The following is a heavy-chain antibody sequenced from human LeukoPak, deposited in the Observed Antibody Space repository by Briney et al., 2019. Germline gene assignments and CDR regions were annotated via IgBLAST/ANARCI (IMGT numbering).Heavy chain of an antibody. V-gene: IGHV3-7*01. CDR1: GFTFSSYW. D-gene: IGHD3-3*01. CDR3: ARYDFWSGYYYGMDV. J-gene: IGHJ6*02. Sequence: GGSLRLSCAASGFTFSSYWMSWVRQAPGKRLEWVANIKQDGSEKYYVDSVKGRFTISRDNAKNSLYLQMNSLRAEDTAVYYCARYDFWSGYYYGMDVWGQGTTVTVSS. CDR2: IKQDGSEK.